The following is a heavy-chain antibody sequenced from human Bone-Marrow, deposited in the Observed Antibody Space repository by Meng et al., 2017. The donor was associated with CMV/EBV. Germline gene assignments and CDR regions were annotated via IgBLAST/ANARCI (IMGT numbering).Heavy chain of an antibody. D-gene: IGHD5-18*01. V-gene: IGHV3-7*01. J-gene: IGHJ4*02. CDR1: GFTFSSYW. Sequence: GESLKISCAASGFTFSSYWMSWVRQAPGKGLEWVANIKQDGSEKYYVDSVKGRFTISRDNDKNSLYLQMNSLRAEDTAVYYCARNRGYSYGYGFDYWGQGTLVTVSS. CDR2: IKQDGSEK. CDR3: ARNRGYSYGYGFDY.